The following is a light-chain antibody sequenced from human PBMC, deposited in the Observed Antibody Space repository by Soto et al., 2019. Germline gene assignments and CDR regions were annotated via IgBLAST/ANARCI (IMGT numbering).Light chain of an antibody. V-gene: IGKV3-15*01. Sequence: IVMTQSPETLSVSPGGGATLFCRASQSVRSNFLAWYQQKPGQAPRLLIYGASTRATGIPARFSGSGSGTEFTLTINSLQSEDFAVYYCQQHSAWPLTFGGGTKVDIK. CDR2: GAS. CDR1: QSVRSN. J-gene: IGKJ4*01. CDR3: QQHSAWPLT.